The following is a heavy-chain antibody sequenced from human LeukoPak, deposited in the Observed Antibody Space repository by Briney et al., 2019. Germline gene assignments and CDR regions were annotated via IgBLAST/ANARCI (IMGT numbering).Heavy chain of an antibody. V-gene: IGHV3-49*04. CDR3: TRDVRHSYGPPSDY. Sequence: TGGSLRLSCTGSGFTFGDYAMSWVRQAPGKGLEWGGFIRSKGYGGTTEYAASVKGRFPISRDDFKSVAYLQMNSLITEDTAVYYCTRDVRHSYGPPSDYWGQGTLVIVSS. J-gene: IGHJ4*02. D-gene: IGHD5-18*01. CDR1: GFTFGDYA. CDR2: IRSKGYGGTT.